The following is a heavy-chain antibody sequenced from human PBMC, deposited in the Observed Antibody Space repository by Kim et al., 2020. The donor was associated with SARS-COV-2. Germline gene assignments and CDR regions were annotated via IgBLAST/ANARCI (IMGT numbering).Heavy chain of an antibody. CDR1: GFTFSDYY. CDR3: ARVTAYYYDSSGYPDY. J-gene: IGHJ4*02. Sequence: GGSPRLSCAASGFTFSDYYMSWIRQAPGTGLEWVSYISSSSSYTNYADSVKGRFTISRDNAKNSLYLQMNILRAEDTAVYYCARVTAYYYDSSGYPDYWGQGTLVTVSS. V-gene: IGHV3-11*03. CDR2: ISSSSSYT. D-gene: IGHD3-22*01.